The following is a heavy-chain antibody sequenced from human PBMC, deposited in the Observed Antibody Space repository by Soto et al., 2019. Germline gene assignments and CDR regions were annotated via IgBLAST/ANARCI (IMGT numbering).Heavy chain of an antibody. V-gene: IGHV1-18*01. CDR3: AREGSGWDIDN. J-gene: IGHJ4*02. D-gene: IGHD6-19*01. Sequence: GASVKVSCKASGYSFTTYPITWVRQAPGQGLEWLGWVSTYNGNTNYAQGLQGRVSMTTDTSTSTAYLELRNLRPDDTAVYYCAREGSGWDIDNWGQGTPVTVSS. CDR2: VSTYNGNT. CDR1: GYSFTTYP.